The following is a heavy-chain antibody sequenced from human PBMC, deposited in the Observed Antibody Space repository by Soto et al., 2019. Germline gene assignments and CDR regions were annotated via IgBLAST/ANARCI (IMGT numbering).Heavy chain of an antibody. CDR2: ISYDGSNK. CDR1: GFTFSNAW. CDR3: AKDLGGTVIVGASDY. D-gene: IGHD1-26*01. J-gene: IGHJ4*02. Sequence: GGSLRLSCAASGFTFSNAWMNWVRQAPGKGLEWVAVISYDGSNKYYADSVKGRFTISRDNSKNTLYLQMNSLRAEDTAVYYCAKDLGGTVIVGASDYWGQGNLVTVSS. V-gene: IGHV3-30*18.